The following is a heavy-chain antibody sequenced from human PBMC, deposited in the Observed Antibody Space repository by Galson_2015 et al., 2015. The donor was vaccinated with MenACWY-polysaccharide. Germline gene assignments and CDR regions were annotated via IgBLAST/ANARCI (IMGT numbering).Heavy chain of an antibody. CDR2: INHSGST. D-gene: IGHD1-14*01. CDR3: ARSKGRSIKIDY. J-gene: IGHJ4*02. Sequence: ETLSLTCAVYGGSFSGYYWSWIRQPPGKGLEWIGEINHSGSTNYNPSLKSRVTISVDTSKNQFSLKLSSVTAADTAVYYCARSKGRSIKIDYWGQGTLVTVSS. V-gene: IGHV4-34*01. CDR1: GGSFSGYY.